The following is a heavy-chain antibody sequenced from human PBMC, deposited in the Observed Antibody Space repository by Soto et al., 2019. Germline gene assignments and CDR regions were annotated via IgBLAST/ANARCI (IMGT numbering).Heavy chain of an antibody. D-gene: IGHD3-22*01. V-gene: IGHV5-10-1*01. CDR2: IDPSDSYT. Sequence: GESLKISCKGSGYIFTSYWISCCLQMPVKVLEWMGRIDPSDSYTNYSPSFQGHVTISADKSISTAYLQWSSLKASDTAMYYCSGYYYDSSGYYYPGYWGQGTLVTVSS. CDR3: SGYYYDSSGYYYPGY. J-gene: IGHJ4*02. CDR1: GYIFTSYW.